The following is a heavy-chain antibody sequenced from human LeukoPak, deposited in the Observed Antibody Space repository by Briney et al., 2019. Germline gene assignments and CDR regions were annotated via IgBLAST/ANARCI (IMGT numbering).Heavy chain of an antibody. CDR3: ARVLCSGGSCYSFLDY. V-gene: IGHV1-46*01. Sequence: AASVKVSCKASGYTFTSFYMHWVRQAPGQGLEWVGIINPSGGSSNYAQKFQGRVTMTRDTSTSTGYMELSSLRSEDTAVYYCARVLCSGGSCYSFLDYWGQGTLVTVSS. D-gene: IGHD2-15*01. CDR2: INPSGGSS. J-gene: IGHJ4*02. CDR1: GYTFTSFY.